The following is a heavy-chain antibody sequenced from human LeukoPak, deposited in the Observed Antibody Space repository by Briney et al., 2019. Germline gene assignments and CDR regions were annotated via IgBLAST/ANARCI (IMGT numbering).Heavy chain of an antibody. V-gene: IGHV3-21*01. Sequence: GGSLRLSCAASGFTFSSHSMNWVRQAPGKGLEWVSSISSSSSYIYYADSVKGRFTISRDNAKDPLYLQMNSLTAEDTAMYYCVRAYHPGGWFDPWGQGTLVTVSS. CDR1: GFTFSSHS. J-gene: IGHJ5*02. CDR2: ISSSSSYI. D-gene: IGHD2-21*01. CDR3: VRAYHPGGWFDP.